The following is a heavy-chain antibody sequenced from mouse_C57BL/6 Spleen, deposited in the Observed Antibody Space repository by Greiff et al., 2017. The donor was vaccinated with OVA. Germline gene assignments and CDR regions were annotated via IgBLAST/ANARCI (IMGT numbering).Heavy chain of an antibody. J-gene: IGHJ2*01. CDR2: IDPSDSYT. CDR1: GYTFTSYW. D-gene: IGHD3-2*02. Sequence: VQLQQPGAELVMPGASVKLSCKASGYTFTSYWMHWVKQRPGQGLEWIGEIDPSDSYTNYNQKFKGKSTLTVDKSSSTAYMQLSSLTSEDSAVYYCARYSSGYPHFDYWGQGTTLTVSS. CDR3: ARYSSGYPHFDY. V-gene: IGHV1-69*01.